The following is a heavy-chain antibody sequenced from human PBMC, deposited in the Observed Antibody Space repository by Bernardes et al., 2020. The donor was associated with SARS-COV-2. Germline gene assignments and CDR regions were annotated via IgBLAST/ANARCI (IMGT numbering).Heavy chain of an antibody. D-gene: IGHD3-10*01. CDR1: GFTLDDYA. CDR2: ISWNSGSI. J-gene: IGHJ5*02. CDR3: AKDIPQYGSGRVNWFDP. V-gene: IGHV3-9*01. Sequence: FLSPSRAASGFTLDDYAMHWVRPAPGKGLEWVSGISWNSGSIGYADSVKGRFTISRDNAKNSLYLQMNSLRAEDTALYYCAKDIPQYGSGRVNWFDPWGQGTLVTVSS.